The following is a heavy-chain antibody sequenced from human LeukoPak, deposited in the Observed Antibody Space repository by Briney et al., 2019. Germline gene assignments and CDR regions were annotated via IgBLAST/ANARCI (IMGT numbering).Heavy chain of an antibody. CDR3: AKDPSFRPGYFDY. V-gene: IGHV3-30*02. Sequence: GGSLRLSCAASGFTFSSYAMSWVRQAPGKGLEWVAFIRYDGSNKYYADSVKGRFTISRDNSKNTLYLQMNSLRAEDTAVYYCAKDPSFRPGYFDYWGQGTLVTVS. CDR1: GFTFSSYA. CDR2: IRYDGSNK. J-gene: IGHJ4*02.